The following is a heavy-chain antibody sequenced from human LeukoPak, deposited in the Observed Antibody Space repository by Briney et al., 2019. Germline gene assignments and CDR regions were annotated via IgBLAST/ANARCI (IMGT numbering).Heavy chain of an antibody. V-gene: IGHV4-38-2*02. D-gene: IGHD6-25*01. CDR1: GYSISSGYY. CDR2: IYHSGST. CDR3: ARRTHVALRPSPPAGRGAFDI. Sequence: SETLSLTCTVSGYSISSGYYWGWIRQPPGKGLEWIGSIYHSGSTYYNPSLKSRVTISVDTSKNQFSLKLSSVTAADTAVYYCARRTHVALRPSPPAGRGAFDIWGQGTMVTVSS. J-gene: IGHJ3*02.